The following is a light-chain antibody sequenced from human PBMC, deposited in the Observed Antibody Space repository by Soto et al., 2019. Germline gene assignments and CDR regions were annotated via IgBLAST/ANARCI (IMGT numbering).Light chain of an antibody. CDR3: SSHAGINNVV. V-gene: IGLV2-14*01. CDR2: EVR. Sequence: QSVLTQPASVSGSPGQSITISCAGTMRDVGAYNLVSWYQQHPGRVPQLIIYEVRNRPSGISFRFSGSKSGNTASLTISGLQADDEADYYCSSHAGINNVVFGGGTKLTVL. CDR1: MRDVGAYNL. J-gene: IGLJ3*02.